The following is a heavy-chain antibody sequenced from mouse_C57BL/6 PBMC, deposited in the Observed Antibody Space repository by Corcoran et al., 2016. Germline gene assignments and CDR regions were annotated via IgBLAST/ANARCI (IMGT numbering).Heavy chain of an antibody. V-gene: IGHV9-3*01. J-gene: IGHJ2*01. CDR1: GYTFTTYG. CDR2: INTYSGVP. CDR3: ARGVTTDGYYFDY. D-gene: IGHD2-2*01. Sequence: QIQLVQSGPELKKPGETVKISCKASGYTFTTYGMSWVKQAPGKGLKWMGWINTYSGVPTYADDSKGRFAFSLETSASTAYLQINNLKNEDTATYFCARGVTTDGYYFDYWGQGTTLTVSS.